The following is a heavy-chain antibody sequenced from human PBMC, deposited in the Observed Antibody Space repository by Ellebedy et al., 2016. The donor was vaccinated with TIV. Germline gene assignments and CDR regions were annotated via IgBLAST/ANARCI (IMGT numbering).Heavy chain of an antibody. V-gene: IGHV3-15*01. CDR1: GGSISSYY. Sequence: PSETLSLTCTVSGGSISSYYWSWIRQPPGKGLEWVGRIKSKTDGGTTDYAAPVKGRFTISRDDSKNTLYLQMNSLKTEDTAVYYCTTEHYYGSGSYLWWGQGTLVTVSS. CDR2: IKSKTDGGTT. D-gene: IGHD3-10*01. CDR3: TTEHYYGSGSYLW. J-gene: IGHJ4*02.